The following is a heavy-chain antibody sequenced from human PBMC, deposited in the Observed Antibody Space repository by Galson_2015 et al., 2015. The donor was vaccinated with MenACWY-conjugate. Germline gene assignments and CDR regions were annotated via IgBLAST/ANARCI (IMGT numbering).Heavy chain of an antibody. CDR1: GYSFPKYW. CDR3: ARHPPGGRGMDV. D-gene: IGHD2-15*01. CDR2: IDPVNSNI. V-gene: IGHV5-51*01. Sequence: QSGAEVKKPGESLTMSCTGSGYSFPKYWVAWVRQMPGKGLEWVGIIDPVNSNIRYSPPFQGQVTISADESISTAYLQWSSLKASDTAMYYCARHPPGGRGMDVWGRGTTVTVSS. J-gene: IGHJ6*02.